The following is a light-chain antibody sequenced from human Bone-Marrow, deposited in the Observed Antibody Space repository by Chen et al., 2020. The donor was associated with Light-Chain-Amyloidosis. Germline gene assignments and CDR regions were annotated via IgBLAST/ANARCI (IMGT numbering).Light chain of an antibody. CDR3: QQYFAPPLT. CDR1: QSIFYSSTNKNY. Sequence: DIVMTQSPDSLAVSLGERAIINCKSSQSIFYSSTNKNYLAWYQQKAGQPPKLLISWTSTRQSGVPDRFRGSGSGTDFTLTISSLQAEDVAVYFCQQYFAPPLTFGGGIKVEIK. J-gene: IGKJ4*01. CDR2: WTS. V-gene: IGKV4-1*01.